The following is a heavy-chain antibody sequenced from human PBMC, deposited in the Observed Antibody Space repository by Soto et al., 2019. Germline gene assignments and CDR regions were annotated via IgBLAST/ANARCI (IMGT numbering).Heavy chain of an antibody. CDR1: GGTFSSYA. Sequence: QVQLVQAGAEVKKPGSSVKVSCKASGGTFSSYAISWVRQSPGPGLEWMGGIIPIFGTAKYAQKFQGRVTITADESTSTAYMELSRLRSEDTAVYYCARERVQDIVVVPAAPCDYGGQGSLVTVSS. CDR2: IIPIFGTA. J-gene: IGHJ4*02. D-gene: IGHD2-2*01. V-gene: IGHV1-69*01. CDR3: ARERVQDIVVVPAAPCDY.